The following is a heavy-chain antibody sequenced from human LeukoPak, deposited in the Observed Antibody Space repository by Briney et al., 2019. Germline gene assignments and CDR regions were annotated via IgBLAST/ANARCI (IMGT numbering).Heavy chain of an antibody. J-gene: IGHJ4*02. CDR3: ARVTGYMIEDYFDY. D-gene: IGHD3-22*01. V-gene: IGHV4-59*02. Sequence: SETLSLTCTVSGDSVSSYYWTWIRQPPGKGLEWIGYFSYSGSTNYNPSLRSRVTISVDTSKNHFSLKLFSVTAADTAVYYCARVTGYMIEDYFDYWGQGTLVTVSS. CDR1: GDSVSSYY. CDR2: FSYSGST.